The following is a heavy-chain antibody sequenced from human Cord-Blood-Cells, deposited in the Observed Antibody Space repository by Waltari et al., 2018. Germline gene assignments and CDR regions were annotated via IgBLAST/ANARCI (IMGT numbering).Heavy chain of an antibody. J-gene: IGHJ4*02. CDR3: ARQHSERSREY. CDR2: IYYSGST. V-gene: IGHV4-39*01. Sequence: QLQLQESGPGLVKPSETLSLTCTVPGGSISSSSYYWGWIRKPPGKGPEWIGIIYYSGSTYYNPSLKSRVTMSVDTSKNQFSLKLSSVTAADAAVYYCARQHSERSREYWGQGTLVTVSS. CDR1: GGSISSSSYY. D-gene: IGHD2-15*01.